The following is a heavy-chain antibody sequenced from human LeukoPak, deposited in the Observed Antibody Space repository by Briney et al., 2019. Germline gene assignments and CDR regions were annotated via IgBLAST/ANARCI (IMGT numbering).Heavy chain of an antibody. Sequence: GGSLRLSCAASGFTFTTYWMSWVRQLPGKGLEWVANINQDGTEKYYVDSVKGRFTISRDNAKHSLDLQITSLRVEDTGIYYCVKVAKYYYGSETYYFFEHWGQGTPVTASS. J-gene: IGHJ4*02. CDR1: GFTFTTYW. CDR3: VKVAKYYYGSETYYFFEH. V-gene: IGHV3-7*01. D-gene: IGHD3-10*01. CDR2: INQDGTEK.